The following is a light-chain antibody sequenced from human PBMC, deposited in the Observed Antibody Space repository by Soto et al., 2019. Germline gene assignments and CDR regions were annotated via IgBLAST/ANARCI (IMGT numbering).Light chain of an antibody. V-gene: IGLV2-8*01. Sequence: QSVLTQPPSASGSPGQSVTISCSGIGGDIGRYDFVSWYQQYPGKVPKLLIYEVDKRPSGVPDRFSGSKSGDRASLTVSGLRPEDEADYHCSAYAGGNIVIFGGGTKLTVL. CDR1: GGDIGRYDF. J-gene: IGLJ2*01. CDR2: EVD. CDR3: SAYAGGNIVI.